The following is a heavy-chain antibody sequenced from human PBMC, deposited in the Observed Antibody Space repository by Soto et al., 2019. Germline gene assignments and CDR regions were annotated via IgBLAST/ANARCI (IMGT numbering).Heavy chain of an antibody. V-gene: IGHV3-23*01. CDR2: ISGSGVST. CDR3: GKGQASIEVHWFDP. CDR1: GFTFSTYT. Sequence: GGSLRLSCAASGFTFSTYTMTWVRQAPGKGLEWVSAISGSGVSTNYADSVKGRFTISRDNSKNTLYLQMNSLRAEDKAVYYCGKGQASIEVHWFDPWGQGT. D-gene: IGHD2-21*01. J-gene: IGHJ5*02.